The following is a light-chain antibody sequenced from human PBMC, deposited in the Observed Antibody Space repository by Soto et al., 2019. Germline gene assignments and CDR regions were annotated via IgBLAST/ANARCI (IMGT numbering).Light chain of an antibody. Sequence: EILMTQSPATLSVSPGGRATLSCRASQSISDPLAWYQQKPGQAPRLIIHGAYTRAPGFPARFSGSGSGTDFTLTISSLKSEDFAVYYCQQYNNWPWTFGQGTKVDI. CDR1: QSISDP. CDR3: QQYNNWPWT. CDR2: GAY. V-gene: IGKV3-15*01. J-gene: IGKJ1*01.